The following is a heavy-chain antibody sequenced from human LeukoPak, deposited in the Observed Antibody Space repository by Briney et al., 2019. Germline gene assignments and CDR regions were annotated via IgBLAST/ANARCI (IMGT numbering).Heavy chain of an antibody. CDR1: GGSISSSSYY. CDR3: ASPNAMIVAYFDY. D-gene: IGHD3-22*01. Sequence: SETLSLTCTVSGGSISSSSYYWGWIRQPPGKGLEWIGSIYYSGSTYYNPSLKSRVTISVDTSKNQFSLKLSSVTAADTAVYYCASPNAMIVAYFDYGGQGTLVTVSS. J-gene: IGHJ4*02. V-gene: IGHV4-39*01. CDR2: IYYSGST.